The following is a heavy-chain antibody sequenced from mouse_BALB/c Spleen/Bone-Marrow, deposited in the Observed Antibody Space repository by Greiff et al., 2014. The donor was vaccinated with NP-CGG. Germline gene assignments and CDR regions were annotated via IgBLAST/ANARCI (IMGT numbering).Heavy chain of an antibody. Sequence: VQLKESGGGLVKPGGSLKLSCAASGFTFSDFYMYWVRQTPEKRLEWVATISYGGSYIYYPDSVKGRFTISRDDAKNNLYLQMSSLKSGDTAMYYCARDRGVQGYAMDYWGQGTSVTVSS. V-gene: IGHV5-4*02. D-gene: IGHD2-14*01. CDR3: ARDRGVQGYAMDY. CDR1: GFTFSDFY. CDR2: ISYGGSYI. J-gene: IGHJ4*01.